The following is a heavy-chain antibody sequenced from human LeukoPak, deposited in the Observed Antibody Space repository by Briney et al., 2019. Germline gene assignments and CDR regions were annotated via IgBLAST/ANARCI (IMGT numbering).Heavy chain of an antibody. D-gene: IGHD3-16*02. J-gene: IGHJ4*02. CDR3: ARGNMITFGGVIGKEFDY. Sequence: GGSLRLSCAASGFTFSSYGMHWVRQAPGKGLEWVAFIRYDGSNKYYADSVKGRFTISRDNSKNTLYLQMNSLRAEDTAVYYCARGNMITFGGVIGKEFDYWGQGTLVTVSS. CDR2: IRYDGSNK. CDR1: GFTFSSYG. V-gene: IGHV3-30*02.